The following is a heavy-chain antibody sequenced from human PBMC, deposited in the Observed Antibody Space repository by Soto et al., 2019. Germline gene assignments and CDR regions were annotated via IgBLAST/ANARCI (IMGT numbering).Heavy chain of an antibody. D-gene: IGHD6-19*01. J-gene: IGHJ3*02. V-gene: IGHV3-7*01. CDR3: ASPTGIAVAADAFDI. CDR1: GFTFSNYW. Sequence: GGSLRLSFAAPGFTFSNYWISRVRQAPGKGLEWVANIKQDGSEKYYVDSVKGRFTISRDNAENSLYLQMNSLRAEDTAVYYCASPTGIAVAADAFDIWGQGTMVTVSS. CDR2: IKQDGSEK.